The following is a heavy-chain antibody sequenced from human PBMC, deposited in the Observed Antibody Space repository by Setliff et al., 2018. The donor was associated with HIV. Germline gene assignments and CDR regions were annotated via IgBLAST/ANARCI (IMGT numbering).Heavy chain of an antibody. CDR1: GYSFMSYW. CDR3: ARQPGRAAMGRENHYYYYMDV. D-gene: IGHD2-2*01. J-gene: IGHJ6*03. CDR2: IYPGDSDT. Sequence: GESLKISCKASGYSFMSYWIGWVRQMPGKGLEWMGIIYPGDSDTRYSPSFQGQVTISADTSISTAYLQWRSLKASDTAMYYCARQPGRAAMGRENHYYYYMDVWGKGTTVTVSS. V-gene: IGHV5-51*01.